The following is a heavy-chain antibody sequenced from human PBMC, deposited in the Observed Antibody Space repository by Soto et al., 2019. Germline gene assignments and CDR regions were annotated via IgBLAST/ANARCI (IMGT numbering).Heavy chain of an antibody. V-gene: IGHV4-39*01. CDR1: GGTIRSSGYY. D-gene: IGHD5-18*01. CDR3: ARLEFGDTAMVLY. CDR2: IYYSGST. Sequence: PSETQSLTCTVSGGTIRSSGYYWGWIRQPPGKGLEWIGSIYYSGSTYYNPSLKSRVTISVDTSKNQFSLKLSSVTAADTAVYYCARLEFGDTAMVLYWGQGTLVTVSS. J-gene: IGHJ4*02.